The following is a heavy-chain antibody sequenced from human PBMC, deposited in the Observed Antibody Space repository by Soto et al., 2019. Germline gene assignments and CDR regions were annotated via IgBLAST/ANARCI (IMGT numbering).Heavy chain of an antibody. V-gene: IGHV4-39*01. CDR2: IYYSGST. CDR3: ARRVVVAATRVPAWFDP. D-gene: IGHD2-15*01. Sequence: SETLSLTCTVSGGSISSSSYYWGWIRQPPGKGLEWIGSIYYSGSTYYNPSLKSRVTISVDTSKNQFSLKLSSVTAADTAVYYCARRVVVAATRVPAWFDPWGQGTLVTVSS. CDR1: GGSISSSSYY. J-gene: IGHJ5*02.